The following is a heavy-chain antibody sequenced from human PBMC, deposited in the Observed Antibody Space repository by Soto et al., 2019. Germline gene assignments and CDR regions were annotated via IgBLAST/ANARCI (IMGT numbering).Heavy chain of an antibody. J-gene: IGHJ5*02. CDR1: GFTVSSNY. V-gene: IGHV3-53*02. D-gene: IGHD1-7*01. CDR3: KLELQDYWFDP. CDR2: IYSGGST. Sequence: EVQLVETGGGLIQPGGSLRLSCAASGFTVSSNYMSWVRQAPGKGLERGSVIYSGGSTYYADSVKGRFTISRDNSKNTLYLQMNSLRAEDTAVYYCKLELQDYWFDPWGHGTLVTVSS.